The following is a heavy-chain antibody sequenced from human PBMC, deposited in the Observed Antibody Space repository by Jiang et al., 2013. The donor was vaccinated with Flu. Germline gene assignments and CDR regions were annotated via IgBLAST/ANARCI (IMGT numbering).Heavy chain of an antibody. D-gene: IGHD6-6*01. V-gene: IGHV4-39*01. CDR3: ARQHYSSSPYDF. CDR1: GGSISSSSYY. Sequence: GSGLVKPSETLSLTCTVSGGSISSSSYYWGWIRQPPGKGLEWIGSIYYSGSTYYTPSLKGRVTMSVDTSNNQFSLKLSSVTAADTAVYYCARQHYSSSPYDFWGQGTLVTVSS. CDR2: IYYSGST. J-gene: IGHJ4*02.